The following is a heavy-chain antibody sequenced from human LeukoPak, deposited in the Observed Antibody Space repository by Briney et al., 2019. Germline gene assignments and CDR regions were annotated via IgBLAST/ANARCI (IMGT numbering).Heavy chain of an antibody. CDR3: ASSAGPVDY. D-gene: IGHD6-19*01. J-gene: IGHJ4*02. CDR2: ISGSGGST. Sequence: GGSLRLSCAASGFSFISYTLHWVRQAPGKGLEWVSAISGSGGSTYYADSVKGRFTVSRDNSKNTLYLQLNSLRAEDTAVYYCASSAGPVDYWGQGTLVTVSS. CDR1: GFSFISYT. V-gene: IGHV3-23*01.